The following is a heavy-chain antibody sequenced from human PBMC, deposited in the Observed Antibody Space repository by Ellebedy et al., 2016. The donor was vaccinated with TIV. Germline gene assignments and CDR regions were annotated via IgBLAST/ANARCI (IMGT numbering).Heavy chain of an antibody. CDR2: INAGNGNT. D-gene: IGHD5-18*01. V-gene: IGHV1-3*01. CDR3: ARDLAHTAMLYFDY. Sequence: ASVKVSCKASGYTFTSYAMHWVRQAPGQRLEWMGWINAGNGNTKYSQKFQGRVTITRDTSASTAYMELSSLRSEDTAVYYCARDLAHTAMLYFDYWGQGTLVTVSS. J-gene: IGHJ4*02. CDR1: GYTFTSYA.